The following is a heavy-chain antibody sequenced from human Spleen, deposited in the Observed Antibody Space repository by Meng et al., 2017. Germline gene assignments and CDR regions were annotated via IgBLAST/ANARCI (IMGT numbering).Heavy chain of an antibody. CDR3: ARDDCGSTSCYIDS. D-gene: IGHD2-2*01. CDR2: ISSSSSYI. J-gene: IGHJ4*02. CDR1: GFTFSSYS. V-gene: IGHV3-21*01. Sequence: GESLKISCAASGFTFSSYSMNWVRQAPGKGLEWVSSISSSSSYIYYADSVRGRFTISRDNSKNTLYLQMNSLRPEDTAVYYCARDDCGSTSCYIDSWGQGTLVTVSS.